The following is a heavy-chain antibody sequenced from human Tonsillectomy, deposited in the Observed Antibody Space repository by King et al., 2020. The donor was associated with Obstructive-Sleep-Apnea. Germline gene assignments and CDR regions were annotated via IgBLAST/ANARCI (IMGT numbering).Heavy chain of an antibody. V-gene: IGHV3-21*01. CDR3: ARDLRYSGSYYYYYGMDV. D-gene: IGHD1-26*01. CDR2: ISSSSSYI. CDR1: GFTFSSYS. J-gene: IGHJ6*02. Sequence: QLVQSGGGLVKPGGSLRLSCAASGFTFSSYSMNWVRQAPGKGLEWVSSISSSSSYIYYADSVKGRVTISRDNAKNSLYLQMNSLGAEDTAVYYCARDLRYSGSYYYYYGMDVWGQGTTVTVSS.